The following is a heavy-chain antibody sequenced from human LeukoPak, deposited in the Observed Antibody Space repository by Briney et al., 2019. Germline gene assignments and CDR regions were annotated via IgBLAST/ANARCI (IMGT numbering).Heavy chain of an antibody. D-gene: IGHD2-8*01. CDR2: ISYDGGNQ. CDR1: GFTFSSYG. V-gene: IGHV3-30*18. Sequence: GRSLRLSCAASGFTFSSYGVHWVRQAPGKGLEWVAFISYDGGNQYYADSVKGRFTISRDNSKNTLYLQMNSLRAEDTAVYYCAKCLAGHELVCFVADSWGQGTLVTVSS. CDR3: AKCLAGHELVCFVADS. J-gene: IGHJ4*02.